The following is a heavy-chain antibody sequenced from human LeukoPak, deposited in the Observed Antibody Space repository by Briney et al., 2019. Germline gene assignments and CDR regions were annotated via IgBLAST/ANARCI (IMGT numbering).Heavy chain of an antibody. CDR1: GFTFRSYG. Sequence: GGSLRLSCAASGFTFRSYGMHWVRQAPGRGLEWVAFIRFDGNIKYYADSVKGRFTISRDNSKNTLYLQMNSLRAEDTAVYYCANLGMVYNILTGFRRPQTDDYWGQGTLVTVSS. V-gene: IGHV3-30*02. CDR2: IRFDGNIK. J-gene: IGHJ4*02. CDR3: ANLGMVYNILTGFRRPQTDDY. D-gene: IGHD3-9*01.